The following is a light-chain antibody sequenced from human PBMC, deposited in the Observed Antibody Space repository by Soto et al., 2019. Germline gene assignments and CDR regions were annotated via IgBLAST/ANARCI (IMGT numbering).Light chain of an antibody. CDR3: LLYYGGSWV. Sequence: QAVVIQEPSLTVSPGGTVTLTCASSTGAVTTGYYPSWFQHKPGHAPRALIYNTNDKHSWTPARLSGSLLGDKAALTLSGVQPEDEAEYYCLLYYGGSWVFGGGTKLTVL. V-gene: IGLV7-43*01. CDR2: NTN. J-gene: IGLJ3*02. CDR1: TGAVTTGYY.